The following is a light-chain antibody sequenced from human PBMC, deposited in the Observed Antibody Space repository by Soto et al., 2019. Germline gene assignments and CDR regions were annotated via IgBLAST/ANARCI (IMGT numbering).Light chain of an antibody. V-gene: IGLV6-57*01. Sequence: NFMLTQPHSVSASPGKTVTISCTRSSGSIASNYVHWYQQRPGSSPTTVIYEDNQRPSGVPDRFSGSIDSSSNSASLIISGLKTEDEADYYCQSYDNSNPHVVFGGGTKVTVL. CDR3: QSYDNSNPHVV. CDR1: SGSIASNY. J-gene: IGLJ2*01. CDR2: EDN.